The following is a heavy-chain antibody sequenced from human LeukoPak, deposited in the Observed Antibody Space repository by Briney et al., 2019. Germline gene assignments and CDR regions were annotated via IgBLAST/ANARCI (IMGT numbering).Heavy chain of an antibody. V-gene: IGHV3-23*01. D-gene: IGHD5-18*01. CDR3: VRGYSYGWFDP. J-gene: IGHJ5*02. CDR2: ISGSGGST. CDR1: GFTVSSNS. Sequence: GGSLRLSCTVSGFTVSSNSWSWVRQAPGKGLEWVSTISGSGGSTHYADSVKGRFTISRDNSKNTLYLQMNSLRADDTAVYYCVRGYSYGWFDPWGQGTLVTVSS.